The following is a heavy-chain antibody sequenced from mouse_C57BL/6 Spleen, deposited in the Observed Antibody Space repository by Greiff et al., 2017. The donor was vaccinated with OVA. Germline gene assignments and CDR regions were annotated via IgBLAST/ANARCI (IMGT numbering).Heavy chain of an antibody. CDR2: IYPRDGST. CDR1: GYTFTSYD. J-gene: IGHJ2*01. D-gene: IGHD1-1*01. Sequence: VQLQESGPELVKPGASVKLSCKASGYTFTSYDIHWVKQRPGQGLEWIGWIYPRDGSTKYTEKFKGKATLTVDTSSSTAYMQLHSLTSEDSAVYYCASGVDFDYWGQGTTLTVSS. CDR3: ASGVDFDY. V-gene: IGHV1-85*01.